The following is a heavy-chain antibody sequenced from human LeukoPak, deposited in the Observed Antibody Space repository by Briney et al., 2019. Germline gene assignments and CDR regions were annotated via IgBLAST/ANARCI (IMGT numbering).Heavy chain of an antibody. CDR3: ARDSDDYGDFDY. CDR1: GYPFTGYY. J-gene: IGHJ4*02. V-gene: IGHV1-2*02. CDR2: INPNSGGK. Sequence: GSSVKVSCKASGYPFTGYYLHWVRQAPGQGLEWMGWINPNSGGKNYAQKFEGRVTMPRNTSNNTAYMEQSRLRSDDTAVYYCARDSDDYGDFDYWGQGTLVTVSS. D-gene: IGHD4-17*01.